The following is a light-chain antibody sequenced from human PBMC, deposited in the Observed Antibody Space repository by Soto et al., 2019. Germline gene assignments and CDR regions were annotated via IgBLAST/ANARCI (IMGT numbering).Light chain of an antibody. Sequence: PGGRATLSCRASQSVSSNLAWYQQKPGQAPRLLIQRASTRATGIPARFSGSGSGTEFTLTISSRQSEDFAVYFCQQYNNWPGTFGQGTKVDI. J-gene: IGKJ1*01. CDR1: QSVSSN. V-gene: IGKV3D-15*01. CDR3: QQYNNWPGT. CDR2: RAS.